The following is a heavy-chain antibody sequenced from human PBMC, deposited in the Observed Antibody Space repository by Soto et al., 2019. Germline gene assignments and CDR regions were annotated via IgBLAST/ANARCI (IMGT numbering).Heavy chain of an antibody. CDR3: ARLYYYDTSGYYYVEDV. J-gene: IGHJ4*02. CDR1: GYTFHRYA. Sequence: QVQLVQSGPEVKKPGASVKVSCKASGYTFHRYAFSWVRQAPGQGLEWMGWISAYNGNTNYAQKFQGRVTMTTDTSTSTAYMVLRSLRSDDTAVYYCARLYYYDTSGYYYVEDVWGQGTLVTVSS. V-gene: IGHV1-18*01. CDR2: ISAYNGNT. D-gene: IGHD3-22*01.